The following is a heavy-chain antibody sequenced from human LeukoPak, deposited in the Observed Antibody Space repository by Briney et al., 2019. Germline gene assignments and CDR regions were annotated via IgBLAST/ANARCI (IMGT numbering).Heavy chain of an antibody. V-gene: IGHV3-23*01. D-gene: IGHD3-3*01. CDR1: GFTFSNYA. CDR2: ISGSGGST. Sequence: GGSLRLSCAASGFTFSNYAMSWVRQAPGKGLEWVSAISGSGGSTYYTDSVKGRFTISRDNSKNTLYLQMNSLRAEDTAVYYCARRRITIFGVVRGFDPWGQGTLVTVSS. CDR3: ARRRITIFGVVRGFDP. J-gene: IGHJ5*02.